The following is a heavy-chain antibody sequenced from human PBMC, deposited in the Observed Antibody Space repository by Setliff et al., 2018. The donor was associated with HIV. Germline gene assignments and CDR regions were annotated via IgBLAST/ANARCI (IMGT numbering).Heavy chain of an antibody. D-gene: IGHD3-10*01. J-gene: IGHJ4*02. CDR3: ARGSPIVWFGEFLYPEIDY. CDR2: INPKSNTP. CDR1: GYTFTGYY. V-gene: IGHV1-2*06. Sequence: ASVKVSCKASGYTFTGYYMHWVRQAPGQGLEWMGRINPKSNTPDYAQIFKGRLTITADESTSTAHMELVGLTSEDTAVYYCARGSPIVWFGEFLYPEIDYWGQGSLVTVSS.